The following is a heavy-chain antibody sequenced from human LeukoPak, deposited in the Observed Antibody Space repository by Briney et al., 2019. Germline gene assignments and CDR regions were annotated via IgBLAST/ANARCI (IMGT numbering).Heavy chain of an antibody. CDR1: EFIFSGYW. V-gene: IGHV3-7*01. J-gene: IGHJ4*02. D-gene: IGHD6-13*01. Sequence: GGSLRLSCAASEFIFSGYWMNWVRQAPGKGLEWVANIKQEGSEKQYVDSVRGRFTISRDNAKNSLYLQMNSLRVEDTAVYYCARDGFVGAADYWGQGTLVTVSS. CDR2: IKQEGSEK. CDR3: ARDGFVGAADY.